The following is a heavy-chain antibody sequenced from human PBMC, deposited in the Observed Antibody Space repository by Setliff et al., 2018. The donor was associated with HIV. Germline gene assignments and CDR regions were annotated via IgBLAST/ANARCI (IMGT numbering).Heavy chain of an antibody. CDR3: ARDRVPHY. CDR2: IYYSGST. J-gene: IGHJ4*01. CDR1: GGSISSHY. Sequence: SETLSLTCTVSGGSISSHYWSWIRQPPGKGLEWIGSIYYSGSTNYNPSLKSRVTISVDTSKNQFSLRLSSVTAADTAVYYCARDRVPHYWGQGTLVTVSS. D-gene: IGHD3-10*01. V-gene: IGHV4-59*11.